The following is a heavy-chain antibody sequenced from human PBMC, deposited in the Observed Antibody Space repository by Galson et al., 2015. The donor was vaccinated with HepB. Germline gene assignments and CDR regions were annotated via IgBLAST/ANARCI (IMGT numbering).Heavy chain of an antibody. D-gene: IGHD2-15*01. J-gene: IGHJ5*02. Sequence: QSGAEVKKPGASVKVSCKASGYTFTTYFINWVRQAPGQGLQWMGRVSTYNGDTQYAQDLQDRVTMTTDTSTSTAYLELRSLRSDDTAVYYCARGGYVVMVGATQNNWFDPWGQGTLVTVSS. CDR2: VSTYNGDT. CDR1: GYTFTTYF. CDR3: ARGGYVVMVGATQNNWFDP. V-gene: IGHV1-18*01.